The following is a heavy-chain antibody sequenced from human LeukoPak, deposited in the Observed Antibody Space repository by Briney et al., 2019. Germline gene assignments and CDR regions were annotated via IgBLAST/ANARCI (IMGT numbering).Heavy chain of an antibody. D-gene: IGHD3-22*01. CDR1: GASISSYY. CDR3: ARENPSGYYNRPIDY. J-gene: IGHJ4*02. CDR2: IYYSGSI. V-gene: IGHV4-59*01. Sequence: SETLSLTCTVSGASISSYYWSWIRQPPGKGLGWIGDIYYSGSIKYNPSLKSRVTMSVDTSKNQFSLKLSSVTAADTAIYYCARENPSGYYNRPIDYWGQGTLVTVSS.